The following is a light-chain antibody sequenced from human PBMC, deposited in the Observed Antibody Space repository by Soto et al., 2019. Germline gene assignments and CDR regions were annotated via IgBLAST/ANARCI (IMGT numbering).Light chain of an antibody. CDR3: QQYGSSPRT. J-gene: IGKJ1*01. V-gene: IGKV3-20*01. Sequence: ENVLTQSPGTLSLSPGERATLFCRACQSVSSSSLAWYQQKPGQAPRLLMYGASSRATGIPDRFSGSGSGTDFTLTIRTLEPEDFAVYYCQQYGSSPRTFGQGTKVDI. CDR2: GAS. CDR1: QSVSSSS.